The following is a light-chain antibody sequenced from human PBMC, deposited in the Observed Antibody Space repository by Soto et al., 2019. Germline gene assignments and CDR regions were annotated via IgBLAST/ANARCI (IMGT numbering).Light chain of an antibody. V-gene: IGLV1-40*01. CDR1: SSNIGTGYD. J-gene: IGLJ2*01. CDR2: GHN. Sequence: QSVLTQPLSVSGAPGQRVTISCTGSSSNIGTGYDVHWYQQLPGTAPKLLIYGHNNRPSGVPDRFSASKSGTSASLAITGLQAEDEADYYCQSYDTSLSGSVVFGGGTKLTVL. CDR3: QSYDTSLSGSVV.